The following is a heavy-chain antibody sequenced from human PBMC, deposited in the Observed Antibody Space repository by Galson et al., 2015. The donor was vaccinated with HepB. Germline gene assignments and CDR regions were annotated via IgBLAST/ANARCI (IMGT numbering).Heavy chain of an antibody. CDR2: IRSKAYGGTT. Sequence: SLRLSCAASGFTFGDYAMSWFRQAPGKGLEWVGFIRSKAYGGTTEYAASVKGRFTISRDDSKSIAYLQMNSLKTEDTAVYYCTTPGFGSGSEGYYYYGMGVWGQGTTVTVSS. CDR1: GFTFGDYA. D-gene: IGHD6-19*01. CDR3: TTPGFGSGSEGYYYYGMGV. V-gene: IGHV3-49*03. J-gene: IGHJ6*02.